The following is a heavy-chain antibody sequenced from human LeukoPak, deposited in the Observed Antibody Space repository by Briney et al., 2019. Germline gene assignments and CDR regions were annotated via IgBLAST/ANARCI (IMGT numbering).Heavy chain of an antibody. CDR1: GFTFSSYG. J-gene: IGHJ4*02. Sequence: GGSLRLSCAASGFTFSSYGMHWVRQAPGKGLEWVAVIWNDGSQKYYADSVKGRFTISRDNSKNTLYLQINSLRVEDTAVYYCARVTYGVPDYWGQGTLVTVSS. CDR3: ARVTYGVPDY. D-gene: IGHD4-17*01. V-gene: IGHV3-33*01. CDR2: IWNDGSQK.